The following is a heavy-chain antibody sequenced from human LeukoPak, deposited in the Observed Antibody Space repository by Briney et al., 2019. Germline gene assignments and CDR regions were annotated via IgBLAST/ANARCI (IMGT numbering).Heavy chain of an antibody. CDR2: INPNSGGT. D-gene: IGHD2-15*01. Sequence: ASVKVSCKASGYTFTGHYMHWVRQAPGQGLEWMGWINPNSGGTNYAQKFQGRVTMTRDTSISTAYMELSSLRSEDTAVYYCARSGYCSGGSCYAAGSFDPRGQGTLVTVSS. CDR1: GYTFTGHY. CDR3: ARSGYCSGGSCYAAGSFDP. V-gene: IGHV1-2*02. J-gene: IGHJ5*02.